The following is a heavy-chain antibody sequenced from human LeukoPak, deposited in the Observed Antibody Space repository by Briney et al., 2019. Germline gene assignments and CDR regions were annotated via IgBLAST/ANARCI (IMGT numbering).Heavy chain of an antibody. V-gene: IGHV4-59*11. CDR1: GGSISSHY. CDR3: ARERTFGSGYYFDY. CDR2: IYYSGST. J-gene: IGHJ4*02. D-gene: IGHD3-22*01. Sequence: SETLSLTCSVSGGSISSHYWSWIRQPPGKGLEWIGYIYYSGSTNYNPSLKSRVTISVDTSKNQFSLKLSSVTAADTAVYYCARERTFGSGYYFDYWGQGTLVTVSS.